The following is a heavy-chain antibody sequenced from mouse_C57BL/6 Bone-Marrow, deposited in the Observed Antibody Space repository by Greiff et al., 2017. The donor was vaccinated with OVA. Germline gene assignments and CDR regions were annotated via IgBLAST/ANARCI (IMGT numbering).Heavy chain of an antibody. V-gene: IGHV1-42*01. J-gene: IGHJ3*01. CDR2: INPSTGGT. Sequence: EVQLQQSGPELVKPGASVKISCKASGYSFTGYYMNWVKQSPKKSLEWIGEINPSTGGTTYNQKFKAKATLTVDKSSSTAYMQLKSLTSEDAAVYYCARGGTSPFAYWGRGTLVTVTA. CDR3: ARGGTSPFAY. CDR1: GYSFTGYY. D-gene: IGHD3-3*01.